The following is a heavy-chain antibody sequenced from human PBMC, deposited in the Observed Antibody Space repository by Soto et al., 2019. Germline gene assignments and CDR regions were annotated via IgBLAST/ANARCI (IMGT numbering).Heavy chain of an antibody. CDR3: ARGSSWYRERSMDV. CDR1: GFTFSSYA. Sequence: GGSLRLSCAASGFTFSSYAMHWVRQAPGKGLEWVAVISYDGSNKYYADSVKGRFTISRDNSKNTLYLQMNSLRAEDTAVYYCARGSSWYRERSMDVWGQGTTVTVSS. CDR2: ISYDGSNK. D-gene: IGHD6-13*01. J-gene: IGHJ6*02. V-gene: IGHV3-30-3*01.